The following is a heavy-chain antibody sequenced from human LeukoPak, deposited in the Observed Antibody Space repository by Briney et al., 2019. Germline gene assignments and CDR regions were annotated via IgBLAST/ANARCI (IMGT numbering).Heavy chain of an antibody. Sequence: GGSLRLSCAASGFTFSSYAMNWVRQAPGKGLEWVSAISGGGSSTYYADSVKGRFTISRDNSKNTLYLQMNSLRAEDTALYYCAKIRSSGYYGEFDYWAREPWSPSPQ. CDR2: ISGGGSST. CDR1: GFTFSSYA. D-gene: IGHD3-22*01. V-gene: IGHV3-23*01. J-gene: IGHJ4*02. CDR3: AKIRSSGYYGEFDY.